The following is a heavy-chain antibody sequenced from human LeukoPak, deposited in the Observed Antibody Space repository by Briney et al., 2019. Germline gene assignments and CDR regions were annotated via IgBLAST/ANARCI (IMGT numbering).Heavy chain of an antibody. CDR1: GYTFTSYA. J-gene: IGHJ4*02. CDR2: IIPIFGTA. CDR3: ARHPYSGSYYIDY. V-gene: IGHV1-69*06. Sequence: GASVKVSCKASGYTFTSYAISWVRQAPGQGLERMGGIIPIFGTANYAQKFQGRVTITADKSTSTAYMELSSLRSEDTAVYYCARHPYSGSYYIDYWGQGTLVTVSS. D-gene: IGHD6-6*01.